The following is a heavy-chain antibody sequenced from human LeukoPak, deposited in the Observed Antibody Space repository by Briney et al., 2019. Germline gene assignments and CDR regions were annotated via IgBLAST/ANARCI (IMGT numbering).Heavy chain of an antibody. Sequence: SETLSLTCAVYGGSFSGYYWSWIRQPPGKGLEWIGEIYHSGSTNYNPSLKSRVTISVDTSKNHFSLNLSSVTAADTAVYYCARAGYIYAISYYYMDVWGKGTTVAISS. J-gene: IGHJ6*03. CDR3: ARAGYIYAISYYYMDV. CDR2: IYHSGST. D-gene: IGHD5-18*01. V-gene: IGHV4-34*01. CDR1: GGSFSGYY.